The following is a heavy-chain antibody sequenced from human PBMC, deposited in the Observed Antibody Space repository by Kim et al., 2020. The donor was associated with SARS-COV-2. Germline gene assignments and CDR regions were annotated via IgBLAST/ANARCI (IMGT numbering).Heavy chain of an antibody. D-gene: IGHD2-8*02. J-gene: IGHJ4*02. CDR1: GFTFTSYS. Sequence: GGSLRLSCAASGFTFTSYSMTWVRQAPGKGLEWVSFISGSGGTTYHADSVKGRFTISRDNSKNTLYFQLNSLRAEDTAVYYCARFALVATTDGSGTKGWGRPTDYWGQGTLVTVSS. CDR2: ISGSGGTT. V-gene: IGHV3-23*01. CDR3: ARFALVATTDGSGTKGWGRPTDY.